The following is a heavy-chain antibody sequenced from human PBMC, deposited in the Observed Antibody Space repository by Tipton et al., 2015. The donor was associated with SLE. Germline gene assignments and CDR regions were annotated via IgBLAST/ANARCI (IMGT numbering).Heavy chain of an antibody. CDR3: ARQADGSSSPGNWQH. V-gene: IGHV5-51*01. J-gene: IGHJ1*01. CDR1: GYSFTTYW. D-gene: IGHD6-6*01. CDR2: IYPGDADT. Sequence: VQLVQSGAEVNKPGVSLKISCRGCGYSFTTYWIGWVRQMSGKGLEWMGNIYPGDADTSDSPSFQDQDTISADKSISTAYLQRSSLKASDTAMYYCARQADGSSSPGNWQHWGQGTLVAVS.